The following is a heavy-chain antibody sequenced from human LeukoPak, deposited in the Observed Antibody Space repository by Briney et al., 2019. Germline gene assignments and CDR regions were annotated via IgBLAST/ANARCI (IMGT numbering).Heavy chain of an antibody. Sequence: HPGGSLRLSCAASGFIFSSYGMHWVRQAPDKGLEWVAFIRYDGSNKYYADSVKGRFTISRDNSKNTLYLQMNSLRAEDTAVYYCANGDTHGDYYEHNFDYWGQGTLVTVSS. V-gene: IGHV3-30*02. J-gene: IGHJ4*02. CDR3: ANGDTHGDYYEHNFDY. CDR2: IRYDGSNK. D-gene: IGHD4-17*01. CDR1: GFIFSSYG.